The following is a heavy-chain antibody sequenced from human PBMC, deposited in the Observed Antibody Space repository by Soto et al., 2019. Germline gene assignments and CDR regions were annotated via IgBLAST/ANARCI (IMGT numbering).Heavy chain of an antibody. CDR3: AREVTVASYYFDF. CDR1: GGTFNNYA. D-gene: IGHD5-12*01. CDR2: IIPIFNSA. J-gene: IGHJ4*02. Sequence: QVQLVQSGAEVKRPGSSVKVSCKASGGTFNNYALSWVRQAPGQGLEWMGGIIPIFNSANYAQKFQGRVTITADDATSTAYMELRSMRPDDSAVYYCAREVTVASYYFDFWGQGTLVTVSS. V-gene: IGHV1-69*01.